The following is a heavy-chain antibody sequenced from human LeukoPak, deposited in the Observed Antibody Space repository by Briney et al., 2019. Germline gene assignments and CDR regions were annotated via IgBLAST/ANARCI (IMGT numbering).Heavy chain of an antibody. D-gene: IGHD4-17*01. Sequence: ASVNVSCKPSGYTFTDYYFNWVRQAPGQGLEGMGWINPKSGCTHYAQNFQDRVTITRDTSINTAYLELNRLRSDDTAVYYCARTLTTATWDFWGQGTLVTVSS. CDR1: GYTFTDYY. J-gene: IGHJ4*02. CDR2: INPKSGCT. CDR3: ARTLTTATWDF. V-gene: IGHV1-2*02.